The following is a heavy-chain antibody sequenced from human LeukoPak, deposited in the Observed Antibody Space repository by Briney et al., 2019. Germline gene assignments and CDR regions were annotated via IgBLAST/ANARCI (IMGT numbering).Heavy chain of an antibody. D-gene: IGHD2-21*02. V-gene: IGHV3-21*01. CDR3: ARGVSYRVVVTATDFDY. J-gene: IGHJ4*02. CDR2: IGSSSTHI. Sequence: PGGSLRLSCEASGFTFTSYYMNWVRPAPGRGRAWVSSIGSSSTHIYYADSVKGRFTISRDNAKNSLYLQMNSLRAEDTAVYYCARGVSYRVVVTATDFDYWGQGTLVTVSS. CDR1: GFTFTSYY.